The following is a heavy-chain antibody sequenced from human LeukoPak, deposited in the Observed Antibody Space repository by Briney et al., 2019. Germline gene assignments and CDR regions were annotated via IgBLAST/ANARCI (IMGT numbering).Heavy chain of an antibody. V-gene: IGHV4-4*07. D-gene: IGHD3-22*01. CDR1: GGSISNYY. CDR3: ARGRDYYDSSGYFNY. CDR2: IYTSGTT. Sequence: SETLSLTCTVSGGSISNYYWNWVRQPAGKGLEWIGRIYTSGTTSYNPSLKSRVTMSVDTSKNQFSLKLNSVTAADTAVYYCARGRDYYDSSGYFNYWGQGTPVTVSS. J-gene: IGHJ4*02.